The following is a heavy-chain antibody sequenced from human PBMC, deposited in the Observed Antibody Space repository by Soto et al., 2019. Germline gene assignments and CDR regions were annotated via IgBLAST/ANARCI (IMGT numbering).Heavy chain of an antibody. Sequence: QVQLQESGPGLVNPSETLSLTCTVSGYSISSGYHWAWIRQPPGKGLEWLGSVHYSGNTYYNPSLNSRLTISVDKSKNQFSLNRSSVTVADTAVYYCARQDRVVAEGRWFDPWGQGTLVTVSS. V-gene: IGHV4-38-2*02. CDR3: ARQDRVVAEGRWFDP. CDR1: GYSISSGYH. CDR2: VHYSGNT. J-gene: IGHJ5*02. D-gene: IGHD2-15*01.